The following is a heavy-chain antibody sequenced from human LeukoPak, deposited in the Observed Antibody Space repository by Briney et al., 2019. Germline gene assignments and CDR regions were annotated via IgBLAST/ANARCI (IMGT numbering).Heavy chain of an antibody. J-gene: IGHJ4*02. V-gene: IGHV3-11*01. CDR2: ISGSGSTK. CDR3: ARVGSIAAAGTPDY. Sequence: PGGSLRLSCAASGFTFSDYYMSWIRQAPGKGLEWVSHISGSGSTKIYADSVEGRFTISGDNAENSLYLQVNSLRAEDTAVYYCARVGSIAAAGTPDYWGQGTLVTVSS. D-gene: IGHD6-13*01. CDR1: GFTFSDYY.